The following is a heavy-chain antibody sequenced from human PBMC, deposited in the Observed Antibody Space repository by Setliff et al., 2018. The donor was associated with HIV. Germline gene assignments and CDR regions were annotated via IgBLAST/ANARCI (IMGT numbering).Heavy chain of an antibody. J-gene: IGHJ1*01. CDR3: STGWGLYDNRHTAAGYLQH. CDR2: FDPEDGET. Sequence: ASVKVSCKVSGYTLTELSVYWVRQAPGKGLECMGSFDPEDGETIYSQKFQGRVTMTEDTSTDTAYMEMSGLTSEDTAVYFCSTGWGLYDNRHTAAGYLQHWGQGTLVTVS. D-gene: IGHD3-22*01. V-gene: IGHV1-24*01. CDR1: GYTLTELS.